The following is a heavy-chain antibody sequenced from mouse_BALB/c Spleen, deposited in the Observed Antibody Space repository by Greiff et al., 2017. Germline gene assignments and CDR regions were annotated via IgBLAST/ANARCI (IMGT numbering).Heavy chain of an antibody. CDR1: GFSLSTSGMG. Sequence: QVTLKESGPGILQPSQTLSLTCSFSGFSLSTSGMGVSWIRQPSGKGLEWLAHIYWDDDKRYNPSLKSRLTISKDTSSNQVFLKITSVDTADTATYYCARREGGTSWFAYWGQGTLVTVSA. D-gene: IGHD1-1*02. CDR2: IYWDDDK. CDR3: ARREGGTSWFAY. V-gene: IGHV8-12*01. J-gene: IGHJ3*01.